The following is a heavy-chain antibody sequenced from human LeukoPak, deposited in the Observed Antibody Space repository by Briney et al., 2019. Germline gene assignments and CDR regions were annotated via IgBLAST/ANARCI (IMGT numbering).Heavy chain of an antibody. Sequence: ASVKVSCKASGYTFTGYYMHWVRQAPGRGLEWMGWINPNSGGTNYAQKFQGRVTMTRDTSISTAYMELSRLRSDDTAVYYCARGASSSRSHWFDPWGQGTLVTVSS. CDR3: ARGASSSRSHWFDP. J-gene: IGHJ5*02. CDR2: INPNSGGT. CDR1: GYTFTGYY. D-gene: IGHD6-6*01. V-gene: IGHV1-2*02.